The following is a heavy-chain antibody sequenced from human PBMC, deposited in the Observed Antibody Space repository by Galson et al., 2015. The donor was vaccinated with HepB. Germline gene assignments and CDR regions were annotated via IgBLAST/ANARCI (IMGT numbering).Heavy chain of an antibody. V-gene: IGHV3-48*03. CDR3: ARADYDILTGYSY. CDR1: GFTFSSYE. CDR2: ISSSGSTI. Sequence: SPRLSCAASGFTFSSYELHWVRQAPGKGLEWVSYISSSGSTIYYADSVKGRFTISRDNAKNSLYLQMNSLRAEDTAVYYCARADYDILTGYSYWGQGTLVTVSS. J-gene: IGHJ4*02. D-gene: IGHD3-9*01.